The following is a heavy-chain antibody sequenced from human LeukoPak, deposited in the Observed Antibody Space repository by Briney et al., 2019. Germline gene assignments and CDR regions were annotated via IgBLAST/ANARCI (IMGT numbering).Heavy chain of an antibody. Sequence: PSETLSLTCTVSGGSISSSSYYWGWIRQPPGKGLEWIGSIYYSGSTYYNPSLKSRVTISVDTSKNQFSLKLSSVTAADTAVYYCARPSGSKGGWQIFDYWGQGTLVTVSS. CDR1: GGSISSSSYY. D-gene: IGHD6-19*01. V-gene: IGHV4-39*01. CDR3: ARPSGSKGGWQIFDY. J-gene: IGHJ4*02. CDR2: IYYSGST.